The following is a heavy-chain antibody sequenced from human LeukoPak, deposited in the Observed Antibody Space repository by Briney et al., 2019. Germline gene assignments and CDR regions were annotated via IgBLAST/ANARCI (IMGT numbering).Heavy chain of an antibody. V-gene: IGHV3-23*01. CDR2: ISGSGGST. J-gene: IGHJ4*02. Sequence: PGGSLRLSCAASGFTFSSYAMSWVRQAPGKGLEWVSAISGSGGSTYYADSVKGRFTISRDNSKNTLYLQMNSLRAEDTAVYYCAKYPGSSWGRDYFDYWGQGTLVTVSS. CDR1: GFTFSSYA. CDR3: AKYPGSSWGRDYFDY. D-gene: IGHD6-13*01.